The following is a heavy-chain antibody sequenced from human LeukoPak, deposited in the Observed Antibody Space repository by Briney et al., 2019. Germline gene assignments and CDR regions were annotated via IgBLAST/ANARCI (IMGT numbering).Heavy chain of an antibody. CDR1: GFTFSSYG. V-gene: IGHV3-30*03. CDR3: ARDQTRGYDNWFDP. CDR2: MSYDGGNK. Sequence: GRSLRLSCAASGFTFSSYGMHWVRQAPGKGLEWVAVMSYDGGNKYYADSVKGRFTISRDNSKNTLYLQMNSLRAEDTAVYYCARDQTRGYDNWFDPWGQGTLVTVSS. J-gene: IGHJ5*02. D-gene: IGHD3-16*01.